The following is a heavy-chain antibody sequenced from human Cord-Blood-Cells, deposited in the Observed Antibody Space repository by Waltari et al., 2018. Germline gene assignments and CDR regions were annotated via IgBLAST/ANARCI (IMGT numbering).Heavy chain of an antibody. Sequence: QVQLQQWGAGLLKPSETLSLTCAGYGGSFSGYYWSWIRQPPGKGLEWIGEINHSGSTNYNPSLKSRVTISVDTSKNQFSLKLSSVTAADTAVYYCARGPYDSSGYYFYYWGQGTLVTVSS. CDR2: INHSGST. CDR1: GGSFSGYY. D-gene: IGHD3-22*01. CDR3: ARGPYDSSGYYFYY. V-gene: IGHV4-34*01. J-gene: IGHJ4*02.